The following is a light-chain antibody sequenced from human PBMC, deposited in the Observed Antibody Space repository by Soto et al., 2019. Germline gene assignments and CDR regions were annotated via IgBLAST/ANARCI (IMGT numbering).Light chain of an antibody. Sequence: EIVMTQSPATLSVSPGERGTLSCRASQSVSSYLAWYQQRPGQAPRLLIYGASTRAPGIPARFSGSGSGTDFTLTISSLQPEDFATYYCQQSYSTPRTFGQGTKVDIK. CDR2: GAS. CDR3: QQSYSTPRT. J-gene: IGKJ1*01. CDR1: QSVSSY. V-gene: IGKV3-15*01.